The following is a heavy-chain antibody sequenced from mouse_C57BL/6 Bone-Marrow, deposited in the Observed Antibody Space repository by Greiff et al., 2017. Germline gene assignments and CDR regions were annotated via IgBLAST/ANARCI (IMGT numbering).Heavy chain of an antibody. V-gene: IGHV5-2*01. CDR2: INSDGGST. Sequence: EVKLMESGGGLVQPGESLKLSCESNEYEFPSHDMSWVRKTPEKRLELVAAINSDGGSTYYPDTMERRFIISRDNTKKTLYLQMSSLRSEDTALYYCARRLDGYYAMDYWGQGTSVTVSS. D-gene: IGHD3-1*01. CDR1: EYEFPSHD. J-gene: IGHJ4*01. CDR3: ARRLDGYYAMDY.